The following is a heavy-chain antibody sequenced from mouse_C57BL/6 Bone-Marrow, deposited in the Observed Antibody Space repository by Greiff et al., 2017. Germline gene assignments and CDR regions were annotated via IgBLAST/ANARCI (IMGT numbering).Heavy chain of an antibody. Sequence: VQLQQSGPELVKPGASVKISCKASGYTFTDYYMNWVQQSHGKSLEWIGDINPNNGGTSYNQKFKGKATLTVDKSSSTAYMELRSLTSEDSAVYYCARFYAMDYWAQGTSVTVAS. CDR1: GYTFTDYY. J-gene: IGHJ4*01. CDR2: INPNNGGT. CDR3: ARFYAMDY. V-gene: IGHV1-26*01.